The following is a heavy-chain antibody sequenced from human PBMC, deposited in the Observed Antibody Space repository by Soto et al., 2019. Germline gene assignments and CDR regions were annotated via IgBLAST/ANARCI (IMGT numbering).Heavy chain of an antibody. CDR3: ASYSTGGMDG. D-gene: IGHD2-15*01. J-gene: IGHJ6*02. CDR2: IYYSGST. V-gene: IGHV4-39*01. Sequence: SETLSLTCTVSGGSISSSSYYWGWIRQPPGKGLEWIGSIYYSGSTYYNPSLKSRVTISVDTSKNQFSLKLSSVTAADTAVYYCASYSTGGMDGWGQGTTVTVSS. CDR1: GGSISSSSYY.